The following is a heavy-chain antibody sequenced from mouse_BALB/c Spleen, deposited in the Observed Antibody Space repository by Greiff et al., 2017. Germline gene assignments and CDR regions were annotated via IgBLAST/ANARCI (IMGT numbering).Heavy chain of an antibody. V-gene: IGHV1S81*02. CDR3: ARGGYDYEGDD. D-gene: IGHD2-4*01. Sequence: QVQLQQPGAELVKPGASVKLSCKASGYTFTSYWMHWVKQRPGQGLEWIGEINPSNGRTNYNEKFKSKATLTVDKSSSTAYMQLSSLTSEDSAVYYCARGGYDYEGDDWGQGTTLTVSS. J-gene: IGHJ2*01. CDR1: GYTFTSYW. CDR2: INPSNGRT.